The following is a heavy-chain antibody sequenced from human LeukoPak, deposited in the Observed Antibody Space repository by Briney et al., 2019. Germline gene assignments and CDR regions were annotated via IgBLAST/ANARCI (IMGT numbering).Heavy chain of an antibody. CDR2: ISSSGSTI. Sequence: GGSLRLSCAASGFTFNNYAMNWVRQAPGKGLEWVSYISSSGSTIYYADSVKGRFTISRDNAKNSLYLQMNSLRAEDTAVYYCAELGITMIGGVWGKGTTVTISS. V-gene: IGHV3-48*03. CDR1: GFTFNNYA. J-gene: IGHJ6*04. D-gene: IGHD3-10*02. CDR3: AELGITMIGGV.